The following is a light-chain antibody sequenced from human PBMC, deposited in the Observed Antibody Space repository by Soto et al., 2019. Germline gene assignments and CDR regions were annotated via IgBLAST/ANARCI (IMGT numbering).Light chain of an antibody. Sequence: DIQMTQSPSSLSASVGDRVTITCRASQSISSYLNWYQQKPGKAPKLRIYAASSLQSGVPSRFSGSGSGTALTLTISSLQPEDFATYYSQQSYSSHLTVGGGTKVEIK. CDR2: AAS. J-gene: IGKJ4*01. CDR1: QSISSY. V-gene: IGKV1-39*01. CDR3: QQSYSSHLT.